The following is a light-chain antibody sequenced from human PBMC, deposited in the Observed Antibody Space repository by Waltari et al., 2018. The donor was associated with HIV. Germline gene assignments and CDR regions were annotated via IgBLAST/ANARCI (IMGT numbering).Light chain of an antibody. J-gene: IGKJ2*01. Sequence: DIVMTQSPDSLAVSLGERATINCKSSKSVLYSSNNKNYLAWYQQKPGQPPKLLIYWASTRESGVPDRFSGSGSGTDFTLTISSLQAEDVAVYYCQQYYSTPYTFGQGTKLEIK. CDR2: WAS. CDR1: KSVLYSSNNKNY. V-gene: IGKV4-1*01. CDR3: QQYYSTPYT.